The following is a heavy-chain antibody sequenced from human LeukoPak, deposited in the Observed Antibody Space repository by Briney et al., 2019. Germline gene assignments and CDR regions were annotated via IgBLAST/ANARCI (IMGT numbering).Heavy chain of an antibody. J-gene: IGHJ4*02. CDR2: IYYSGST. V-gene: IGHV4-39*07. D-gene: IGHD6-19*01. CDR3: ARDMGEQWFFDY. CDR1: GFTFSSYA. Sequence: GSLRLSCAASGFTFSSYAMSWIRQPPGKGLEWIGSIYYSGSTYYNPSLKSRVTISVDTSKNQFSLKLSSVTAADTAVYYCARDMGEQWFFDYWGQGTLVTVSS.